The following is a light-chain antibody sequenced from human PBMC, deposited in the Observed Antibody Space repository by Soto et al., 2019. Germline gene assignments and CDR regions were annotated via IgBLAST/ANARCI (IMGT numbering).Light chain of an antibody. V-gene: IGKV3-15*01. CDR3: HQRQSWPRT. CDR2: DAS. J-gene: IGKJ1*01. Sequence: EIVMTQSPDTLSVSPGERATLSCRASQSIRGNLAWYQQKPGQAPRLLIYDASTGATGIPDRFSASGSGTEFTLTISSLQSEDFAIYYCHQRQSWPRTFGQGTKVEIK. CDR1: QSIRGN.